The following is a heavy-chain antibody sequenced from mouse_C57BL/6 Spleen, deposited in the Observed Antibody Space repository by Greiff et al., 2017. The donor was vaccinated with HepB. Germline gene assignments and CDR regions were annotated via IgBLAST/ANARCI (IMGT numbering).Heavy chain of an antibody. J-gene: IGHJ1*03. CDR3: ARSGGNCWYFDV. CDR1: GYTFTSYW. CDR2: IDPSDSYT. V-gene: IGHV1-50*01. Sequence: VQLQQPGAELVKPGASVKLSCKASGYTFTSYWMQWVKQRPGQGLEWIGEIDPSDSYTNYNEKFKGKATLTVDTSSSTAYMHLRSLTSEDSAVYYWARSGGNCWYFDVWGTGTTVTVSS. D-gene: IGHD1-1*02.